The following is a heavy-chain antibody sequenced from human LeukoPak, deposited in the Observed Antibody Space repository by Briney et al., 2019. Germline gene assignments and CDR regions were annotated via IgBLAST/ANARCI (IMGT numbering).Heavy chain of an antibody. CDR3: ARGRRDYGGTPQYY. CDR2: MNPNSGNT. Sequence: ASVKVSCKASGYTFTSYDINWVRQATGQGLEWMGWMNPNSGNTGYAQKFQRRVTMTRNTSISTAYMELSSLRSEDTAVYYCARGRRDYGGTPQYYWGQGTLVTVSS. V-gene: IGHV1-8*01. D-gene: IGHD4-23*01. CDR1: GYTFTSYD. J-gene: IGHJ4*02.